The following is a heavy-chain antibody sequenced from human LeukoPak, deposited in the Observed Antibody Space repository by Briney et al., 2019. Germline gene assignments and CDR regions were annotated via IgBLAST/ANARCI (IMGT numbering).Heavy chain of an antibody. Sequence: GGSLRLSCAASGFTFSSYSMNWVRQAPGKGLEWVSSISSSSSYIYYADSVKGRCTISRDNAKNSLYLQMNSLRAEDTAVYYCARSRITMVRGTPSHYYYYYGMDVWGKGTTVTVSS. V-gene: IGHV3-21*01. CDR1: GFTFSSYS. CDR2: ISSSSSYI. CDR3: ARSRITMVRGTPSHYYYYYGMDV. J-gene: IGHJ6*04. D-gene: IGHD3-10*01.